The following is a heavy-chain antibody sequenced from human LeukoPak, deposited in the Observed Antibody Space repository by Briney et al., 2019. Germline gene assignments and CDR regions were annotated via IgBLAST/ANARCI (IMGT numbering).Heavy chain of an antibody. CDR2: ISGSGGST. V-gene: IGHV3-23*01. CDR1: GFTFSSYG. CDR3: AKGLYYYGSGTLADAFDI. J-gene: IGHJ3*02. D-gene: IGHD3-10*01. Sequence: GGSLRLSCAASGFTFSSYGMHWVRQAPGKGLEWVSAISGSGGSTYYADSVKGRFTISRDNSKNTLYLQMNSLRAEDTAVYYCAKGLYYYGSGTLADAFDIWGQGTMVTVSS.